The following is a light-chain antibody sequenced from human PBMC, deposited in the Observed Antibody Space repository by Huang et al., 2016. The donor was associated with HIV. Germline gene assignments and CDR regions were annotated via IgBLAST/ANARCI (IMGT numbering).Light chain of an antibody. Sequence: IVLTQSPATLSLSPGERATLTCGASQRVRNNYLAWYQQKPGLAPRLLIYEAHVRATGIPDRFSGSGSGTDFTRTISRLEPEDFAMYYGQQYSTSSYTFGQGTKVDI. CDR1: QRVRNNY. J-gene: IGKJ2*01. V-gene: IGKV3D-20*01. CDR2: EAH. CDR3: QQYSTSSYT.